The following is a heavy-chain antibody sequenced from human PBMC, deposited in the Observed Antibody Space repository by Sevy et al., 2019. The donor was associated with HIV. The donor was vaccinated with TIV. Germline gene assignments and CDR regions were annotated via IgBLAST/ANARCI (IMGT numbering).Heavy chain of an antibody. CDR3: ARDGCVRRGGYAYYMDY. CDR1: GFTLSNYA. V-gene: IGHV3-23*01. CDR2: ISGGGGGT. J-gene: IGHJ4*02. D-gene: IGHD3-16*01. Sequence: GGSLRLSCAASGFTLSNYAMTWVRQTPGKGLEWVSTISGGGGGTNYADSVKGRFTISRDNSKSMLYLQMNILRAEDTAVYYCARDGCVRRGGYAYYMDYWGQGTPVTVSS.